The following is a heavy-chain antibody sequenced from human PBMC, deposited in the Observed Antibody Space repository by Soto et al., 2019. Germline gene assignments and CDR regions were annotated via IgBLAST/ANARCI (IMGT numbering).Heavy chain of an antibody. D-gene: IGHD3-16*01. CDR2: ISYDGSKK. V-gene: IGHV3-30*03. CDR1: GFTFSSYG. J-gene: IGHJ4*02. Sequence: QVQLVESGGGVVQPGRSLRLSCAASGFTFSSYGMHWVRQAPGKGLEWVAVISYDGSKKYYADSVKGRFTISRDNSKNTLYLQMNSLRAEDTAVYYCAILGLASVDYWGQGTLVTVSS. CDR3: AILGLASVDY.